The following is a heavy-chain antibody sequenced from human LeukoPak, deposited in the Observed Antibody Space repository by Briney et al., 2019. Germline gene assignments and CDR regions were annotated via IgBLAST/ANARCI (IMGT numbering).Heavy chain of an antibody. CDR2: IKQDGSEK. CDR1: GFTFSSYW. Sequence: GGSLRLSCAASGFTFSSYWMSWVRQAPGKGLEWVANIKQDGSEKYYVDSVKGRFTIPRDNAKNSLYLQMISLRAEDTAVYYCARDLDFWSGYNRGFDYWGQGTLVTVSS. V-gene: IGHV3-7*01. CDR3: ARDLDFWSGYNRGFDY. D-gene: IGHD3-3*01. J-gene: IGHJ4*02.